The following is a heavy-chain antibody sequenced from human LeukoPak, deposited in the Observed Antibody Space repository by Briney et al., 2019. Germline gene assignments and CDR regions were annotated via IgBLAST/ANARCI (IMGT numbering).Heavy chain of an antibody. V-gene: IGHV3-20*04. CDR2: SNWNGGST. CDR1: GFTFDDYG. J-gene: IGHJ4*02. CDR3: ARDLVTTYYFDY. D-gene: IGHD4-11*01. Sequence: GGSLRLSCAASGFTFDDYGMSWVRQAPGKGLEWVSGSNWNGGSTGYADSVKGRFTISRDNAKNSLYLQMNSLRAEDTALYYCARDLVTTYYFDYWGQGTLVTVSS.